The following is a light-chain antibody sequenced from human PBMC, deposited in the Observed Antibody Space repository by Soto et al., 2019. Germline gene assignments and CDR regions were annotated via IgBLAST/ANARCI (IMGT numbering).Light chain of an antibody. Sequence: QSALTQPASVSGSPGQSITISCTGTSSDVGSYALVSWYQHHPGKAPKLIICEDTNRPSGVSDRFSGSKSGNTASLTISGLQAEDEADYFCCSYAGSNIHYVFGTGTKLTVL. V-gene: IGLV2-23*01. CDR2: EDT. CDR1: SSDVGSYAL. CDR3: CSYAGSNIHYV. J-gene: IGLJ1*01.